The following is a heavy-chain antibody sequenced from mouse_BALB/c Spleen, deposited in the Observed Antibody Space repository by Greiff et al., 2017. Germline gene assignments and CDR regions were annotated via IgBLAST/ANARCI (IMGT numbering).Heavy chain of an antibody. D-gene: IGHD2-1*01. V-gene: IGHV5-6*01. Sequence: EVQGVESGGDLVKPGGSLKLSCAASGFTFSSYGMSWVRQTPDKRLEWVATISSGGSYTYYPDSVKGRFTIARDNAKNTLYLQMSSLKSEDTAMYYCARHVYVNPYYFDYWGQGTTLTVSS. J-gene: IGHJ2*01. CDR2: ISSGGSYT. CDR1: GFTFSSYG. CDR3: ARHVYVNPYYFDY.